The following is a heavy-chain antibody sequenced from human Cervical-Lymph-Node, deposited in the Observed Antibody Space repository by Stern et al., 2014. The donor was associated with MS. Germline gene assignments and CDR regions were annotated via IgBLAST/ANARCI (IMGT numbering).Heavy chain of an antibody. V-gene: IGHV4-61*02. D-gene: IGHD6-19*01. CDR2: IYSSGST. Sequence: QLQLQESGPGLVKPSQTLSLTCTVSGGSISSGSYYWSWIRQPAGKGLEWIGRIYSSGSTNYNPSLKSRVAISVDTSNNQFSLKLSSVTAADTAVYYCARLVVAASYYFDYWGQGTLVTVSS. J-gene: IGHJ4*02. CDR3: ARLVVAASYYFDY. CDR1: GGSISSGSYY.